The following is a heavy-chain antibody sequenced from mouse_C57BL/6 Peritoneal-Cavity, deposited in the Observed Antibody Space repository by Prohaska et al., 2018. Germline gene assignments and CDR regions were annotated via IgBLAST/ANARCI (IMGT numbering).Heavy chain of an antibody. CDR1: GFTFSGFW. V-gene: IGHV11-2*01. J-gene: IGHJ1*03. D-gene: IGHD2-1*01. CDR3: RRYGNYWYFEV. Sequence: EVQLLETGGGLVQPGGSRGLSCEGSGFTFSGFWMSWVRQTPGKTLEWIGDINSDGSAINYAPSIKDRFTIFRDNDKSTLYLQMSNVRSEDTATYFCRRYGNYWYFEVWGTGTTVTVSS. CDR2: INSDGSAI.